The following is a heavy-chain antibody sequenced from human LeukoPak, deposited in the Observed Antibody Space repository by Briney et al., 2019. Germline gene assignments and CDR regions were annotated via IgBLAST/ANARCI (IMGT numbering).Heavy chain of an antibody. CDR2: INHSGST. CDR1: GGSFSGYY. Sequence: PSETLSLTCAVYGGSFSGYYWSWIRQPPGKGLEWIGEINHSGSTNYNPSLKSRVTISVDTSKNQFSLKLSSVTAADTAVYYYATNHIVGAKRIDYWGQGTLVTVSS. V-gene: IGHV4-34*01. D-gene: IGHD1-26*01. J-gene: IGHJ4*02. CDR3: ATNHIVGAKRIDY.